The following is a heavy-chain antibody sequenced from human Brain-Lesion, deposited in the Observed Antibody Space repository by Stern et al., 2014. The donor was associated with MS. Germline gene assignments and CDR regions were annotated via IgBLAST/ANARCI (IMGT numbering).Heavy chain of an antibody. V-gene: IGHV1-69*06. CDR3: AKDGPALVTNWFDP. J-gene: IGHJ5*02. CDR2: IIPIFGSP. CDR1: GGTFGTYP. D-gene: IGHD5-18*01. Sequence: VQLVQSGPEVKKPGSSGQVSCKASGGTFGTYPITWLRQAPGQGLAWMGRIIPIFGSPNYAQKFQGRVTITADRSTTTVYMKLSSLKSDDAAVYYCAKDGPALVTNWFDPWGRGTLVTVSS.